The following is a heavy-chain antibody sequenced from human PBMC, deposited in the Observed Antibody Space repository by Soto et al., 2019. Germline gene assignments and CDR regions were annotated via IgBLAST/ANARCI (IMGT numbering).Heavy chain of an antibody. CDR2: ISYDGSNK. V-gene: IGHV3-30-3*01. CDR3: VRDRSKLTMVRGVMNY. D-gene: IGHD3-10*01. Sequence: QVQLVESGGGVVQPGRSLRLSCAASGFTFSSYAMHWVRQAPGKGLEWVAVISYDGSNKYYADSVKGRFTISRDNSKNTLYLQMNSLRAEDTAVYYCVRDRSKLTMVRGVMNYWGQGTLVTVSS. CDR1: GFTFSSYA. J-gene: IGHJ4*02.